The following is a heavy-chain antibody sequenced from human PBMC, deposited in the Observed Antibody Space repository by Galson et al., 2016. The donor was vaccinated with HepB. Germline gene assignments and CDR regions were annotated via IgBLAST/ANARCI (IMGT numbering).Heavy chain of an antibody. CDR2: IKEDGSEK. Sequence: SLRLSCAASGLTFSKYWMTWVRQAPGKGLEWVASIKEDGSEKWCVDSVKGRFTISRDNAENSMYLQMRSLRVEDTAVYYCTRDWRNARDFWGQGTLVTVSS. CDR3: TRDWRNARDF. V-gene: IGHV3-7*03. D-gene: IGHD1-1*01. CDR1: GLTFSKYW. J-gene: IGHJ4*02.